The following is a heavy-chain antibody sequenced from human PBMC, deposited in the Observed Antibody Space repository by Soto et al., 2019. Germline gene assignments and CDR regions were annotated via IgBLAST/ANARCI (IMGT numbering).Heavy chain of an antibody. J-gene: IGHJ6*02. CDR1: SGSISSSNW. CDR2: IYHSGST. Sequence: SETLSLTCAVSSGSISSSNWWSWVRQPPGKGLEWIGEIYHSGSTNYNPSLKSRVTISVDTSKNQFSLKLSSVTAADTAVYYCARDHITMVRGCYYYYGMDFWGRGTTVTVSS. D-gene: IGHD3-10*01. CDR3: ARDHITMVRGCYYYYGMDF. V-gene: IGHV4-4*02.